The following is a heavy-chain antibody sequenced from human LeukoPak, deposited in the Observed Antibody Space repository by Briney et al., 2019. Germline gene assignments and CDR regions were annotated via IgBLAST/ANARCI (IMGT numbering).Heavy chain of an antibody. Sequence: GGSLRLSCVASGFTFSSHLMHWVRQAPGKGPEWVALISSSGTKKYYADSVRGRFTISRDNSKNTLYLQMNSLRAEDTAVYYCARDGRYCSSTSCYFFTSFDYWGQGTLVTVSS. V-gene: IGHV3-30-3*01. CDR2: ISSSGTKK. J-gene: IGHJ4*02. CDR1: GFTFSSHL. CDR3: ARDGRYCSSTSCYFFTSFDY. D-gene: IGHD2-2*01.